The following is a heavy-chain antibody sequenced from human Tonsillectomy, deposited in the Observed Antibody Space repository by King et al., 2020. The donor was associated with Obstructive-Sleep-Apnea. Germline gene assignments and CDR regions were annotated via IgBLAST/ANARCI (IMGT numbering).Heavy chain of an antibody. CDR3: ASPVFDSSGYHNGDIDY. CDR1: GGSINSGSYY. Sequence: QLQESGPGLVKPSETLSLTCTVSGGSINSGSYYWGWIRQPPGKGLEWIGSIFNSGSTSYNPSLKSRVTISVDTSKNQFSLNLNSVTAADTAVYYCASPVFDSSGYHNGDIDYWGQGILVTVSS. J-gene: IGHJ4*02. D-gene: IGHD3-22*01. V-gene: IGHV4-39*07. CDR2: IFNSGST.